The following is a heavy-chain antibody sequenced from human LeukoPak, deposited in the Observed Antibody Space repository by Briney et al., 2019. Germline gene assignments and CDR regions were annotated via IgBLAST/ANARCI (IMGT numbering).Heavy chain of an antibody. D-gene: IGHD3-3*02. V-gene: IGHV3-30*02. CDR1: GLTFSSYG. J-gene: IGHJ6*02. CDR3: ALDQRPHFAAAFCYGMDV. Sequence: GGSLRLSCEASGLTFSSYGMHWVRQAPGKGLAWVAFISYDGNKRYYEDSVKGRFAVSRDNSKNTVYLQMNSLRAEDSAVYYCALDQRPHFAAAFCYGMDVWGQGTTVIASS. CDR2: ISYDGNKR.